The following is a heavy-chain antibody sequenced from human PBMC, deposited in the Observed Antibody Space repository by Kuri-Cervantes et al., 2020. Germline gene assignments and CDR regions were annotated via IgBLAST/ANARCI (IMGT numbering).Heavy chain of an antibody. D-gene: IGHD1-26*01. V-gene: IGHV4-4*02. CDR1: GVSISSSNW. Sequence: SESLSLTCAVSGVSISSSNWWGWVRQPPGKGLEGIGISCHSGSTNYTPSLKSRVSISVDTSKNQFSLNLSSVTAADTAVYYCARGLGELLRVFDEWGQGTLVTVSS. CDR3: ARGLGELLRVFDE. J-gene: IGHJ4*02. CDR2: SCHSGST.